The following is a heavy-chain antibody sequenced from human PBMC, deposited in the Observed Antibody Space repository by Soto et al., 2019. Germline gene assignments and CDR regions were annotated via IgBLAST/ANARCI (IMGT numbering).Heavy chain of an antibody. CDR2: INSDGSGT. J-gene: IGHJ6*02. Sequence: HPGGSLRLSCAASGFSFSGYWFYWVRQVPGKGLVWVSRINSDGSGTSYADSVKGRFIISRDDAKNTLYLQMNSLRAEDTAVYYCARNWNFFYGMDVWGQGTTVTVSS. CDR3: ARNWNFFYGMDV. CDR1: GFSFSGYW. V-gene: IGHV3-74*01. D-gene: IGHD1-1*01.